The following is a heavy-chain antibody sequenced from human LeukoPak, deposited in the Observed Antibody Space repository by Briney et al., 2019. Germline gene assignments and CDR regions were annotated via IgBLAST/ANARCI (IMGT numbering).Heavy chain of an antibody. CDR2: IYASGNT. V-gene: IGHV4-4*07. CDR3: ARGRGSSWYYFDS. Sequence: SETLSLTCTVSGGSSRSYCWSWIRQPPGKGLEWIGRIYASGNTNYNPSLKGRLTMTVDTSKNQFSLNLSSVTAADTAVYYCARGRGSSWYYFDSWGQGTLVTVSS. CDR1: GGSSRSYC. D-gene: IGHD6-13*01. J-gene: IGHJ4*02.